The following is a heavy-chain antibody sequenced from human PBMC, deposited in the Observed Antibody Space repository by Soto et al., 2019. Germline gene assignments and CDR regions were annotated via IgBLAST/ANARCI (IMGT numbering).Heavy chain of an antibody. D-gene: IGHD2-8*02. CDR1: GFTFSSYA. Sequence: GGSLRLSCAASGFTFSSYAMHWVRQAPGKGLEWVAVISYDGSNKYYADSVKGRFTISRDNSKNTLYLQMNSLGAEDTGVYYCARDTRIGCCTGGNCYSYYGLDVWGHGTTVT. CDR3: ARDTRIGCCTGGNCYSYYGLDV. CDR2: ISYDGSNK. J-gene: IGHJ6*02. V-gene: IGHV3-30-3*01.